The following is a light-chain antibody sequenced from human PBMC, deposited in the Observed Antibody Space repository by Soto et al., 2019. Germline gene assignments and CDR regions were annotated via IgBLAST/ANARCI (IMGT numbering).Light chain of an antibody. J-gene: IGKJ1*01. V-gene: IGKV3-20*01. Sequence: EVMLTQSPGTLSLSPGERTTLSCRASQSISSSHLAWYQQRPGKAPRLLIFGASMRATGIPDRFSGSGSGTYFPLTISRLEPEDFAVYYCQRYGSSPWTFGQGTKLEIK. CDR2: GAS. CDR1: QSISSSH. CDR3: QRYGSSPWT.